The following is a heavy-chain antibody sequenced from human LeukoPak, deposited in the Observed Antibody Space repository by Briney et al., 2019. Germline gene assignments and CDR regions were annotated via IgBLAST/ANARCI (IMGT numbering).Heavy chain of an antibody. J-gene: IGHJ4*02. V-gene: IGHV1-18*01. Sequence: ASVKVSCKXSGYTFTSDGISWVRQAPRQGLEWMGWISAYNGNTNYAQKLQGRVTMTTDTSTSTAYMELRSLRSDDTAVYYCARGPPYYYGSGSNIPPDYWGQGTLVTVSS. CDR2: ISAYNGNT. D-gene: IGHD3-10*01. CDR1: GYTFTSDG. CDR3: ARGPPYYYGSGSNIPPDY.